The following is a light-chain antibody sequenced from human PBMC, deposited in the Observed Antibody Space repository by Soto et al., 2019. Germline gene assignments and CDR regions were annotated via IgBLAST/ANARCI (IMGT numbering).Light chain of an antibody. Sequence: QSALTQPASVSGSPGQSITISCTGTSTDIGLYNYVSWYQQHPGEAPKLIIYEVRYRPSGISNRFSGSKSGNTASLTISGLQAEDEAHYYCGSFTISNTLVFGGGTKLTVL. V-gene: IGLV2-14*01. J-gene: IGLJ2*01. CDR2: EVR. CDR3: GSFTISNTLV. CDR1: STDIGLYNY.